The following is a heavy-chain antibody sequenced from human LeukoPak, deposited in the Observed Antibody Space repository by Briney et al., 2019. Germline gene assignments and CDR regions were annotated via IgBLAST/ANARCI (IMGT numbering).Heavy chain of an antibody. V-gene: IGHV1-2*02. Sequence: ASVKVSCKASGYTFTDYYMHWVRQAPGQGLEWMGWINPNNGVTKYAQKFQGRVTMTRDTSISTAHMELSRLRSEDTAVYYCARGTESIDYYDNYVYPNWFDPWGQGTLVTVSS. J-gene: IGHJ5*02. D-gene: IGHD3-22*01. CDR1: GYTFTDYY. CDR3: ARGTESIDYYDNYVYPNWFDP. CDR2: INPNNGVT.